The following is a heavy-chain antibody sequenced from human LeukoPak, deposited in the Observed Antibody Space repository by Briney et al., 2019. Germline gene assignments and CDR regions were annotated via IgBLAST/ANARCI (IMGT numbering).Heavy chain of an antibody. D-gene: IGHD2-15*01. V-gene: IGHV3-21*04. CDR1: GFTFSSYS. CDR2: ISSSSSYI. Sequence: GGSLRLSCAASGFTFSSYSMNWVRQAPGKGLEWVSSISSSSSYIYYADSVKGRFTISRDNAKNSLYLQMNSLRAEDTALYHCAREYPYSPHAFDIWGQGTMVTVSS. CDR3: AREYPYSPHAFDI. J-gene: IGHJ3*02.